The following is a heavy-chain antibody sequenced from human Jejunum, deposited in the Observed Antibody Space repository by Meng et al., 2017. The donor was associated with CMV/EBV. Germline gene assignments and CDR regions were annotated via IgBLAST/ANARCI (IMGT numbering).Heavy chain of an antibody. Sequence: QLQLQESGPGLVKPSETLSLTCTVSGGSISSSSYYWGWIRQPPGKGLEWIGSIYYSGSTYYNPSLKSRVTISVDTSKNQFSLKLSSVTAADTAVYCCASPLGILGIVDLWGRGTLVTVSS. CDR2: IYYSGST. V-gene: IGHV4-39*01. J-gene: IGHJ2*01. CDR1: GGSISSSSYY. CDR3: ASPLGILGIVDL. D-gene: IGHD7-27*01.